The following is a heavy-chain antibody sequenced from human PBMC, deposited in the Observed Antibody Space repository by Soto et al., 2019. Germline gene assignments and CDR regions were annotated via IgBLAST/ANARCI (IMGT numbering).Heavy chain of an antibody. Sequence: SDTLSLTCTVSGGSISIGGYYWSWIRQHPVKGLEWIGYIYYSGSTYYNPSLKSRVTISVDTSKNQFSLKLSSVTAADTAVYYCARGYGVNFDYWGQGTLVTVSS. CDR3: ARGYGVNFDY. J-gene: IGHJ4*02. V-gene: IGHV4-31*03. CDR2: IYYSGST. D-gene: IGHD4-17*01. CDR1: GGSISIGGYY.